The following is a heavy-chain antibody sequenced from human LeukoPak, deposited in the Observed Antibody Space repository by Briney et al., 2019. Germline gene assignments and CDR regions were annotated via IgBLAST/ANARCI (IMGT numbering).Heavy chain of an antibody. CDR2: INPDGSRR. CDR1: GFTLSPYW. Sequence: GGSLRLSCAASGFTLSPYWIHWVRQAPGRGLVWVSRINPDGSRRGYADSVKGRFTISRDNAQNSLYLQMNSLRAEDTAVYYCARVGQFLRPFDYWGQGTLVTVSS. V-gene: IGHV3-74*01. J-gene: IGHJ4*02. CDR3: ARVGQFLRPFDY. D-gene: IGHD3-3*01.